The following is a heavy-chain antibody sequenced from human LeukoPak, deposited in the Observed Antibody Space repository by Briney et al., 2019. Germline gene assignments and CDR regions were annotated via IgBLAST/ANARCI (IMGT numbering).Heavy chain of an antibody. CDR2: ISGSGDKT. CDR3: AKDCSSASCQRLFDS. J-gene: IGHJ4*02. CDR1: GFPFSGYA. V-gene: IGHV3-23*01. D-gene: IGHD2-2*01. Sequence: GGSLRLSCAASGFPFSGYAMSWVRQAPGKGREWVSSISGSGDKTYYADSVKGRFTISRDNSRNTLYVQMNSLRAEDTAVYYCAKDCSSASCQRLFDSWGQGTLVTVSS.